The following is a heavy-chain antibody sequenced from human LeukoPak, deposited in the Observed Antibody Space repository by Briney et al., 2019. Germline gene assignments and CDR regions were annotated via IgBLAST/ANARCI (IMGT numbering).Heavy chain of an antibody. V-gene: IGHV3-74*01. CDR2: INSDGSRT. CDR1: GFTFSNYW. D-gene: IGHD6-19*01. Sequence: GGSLRLSCAASGFTFSNYWMHWVRQAPGKGLVWVSRINSDGSRTTYADSVKGRFTISRDNAKNTLYLQMNSLRAEDTAVYYCARRHSPVEGTGRDDYWGQGTLVTVSA. CDR3: ARRHSPVEGTGRDDY. J-gene: IGHJ4*02.